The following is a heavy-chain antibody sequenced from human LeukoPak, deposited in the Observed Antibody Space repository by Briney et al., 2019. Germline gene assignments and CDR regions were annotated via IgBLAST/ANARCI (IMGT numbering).Heavy chain of an antibody. CDR3: ATLPSRQWLVPGGDY. CDR1: GFTFSSYW. CDR2: INSDGSST. Sequence: GGSLRLSCAASGFTFSSYWMHWVRRAPGKGLVWVSRINSDGSSTSYADSVKGRFTISRDNAKNTLYLQMNSLRAEDTAVYYCATLPSRQWLVPGGDYWGQGTLVTVSS. D-gene: IGHD6-19*01. V-gene: IGHV3-74*01. J-gene: IGHJ4*02.